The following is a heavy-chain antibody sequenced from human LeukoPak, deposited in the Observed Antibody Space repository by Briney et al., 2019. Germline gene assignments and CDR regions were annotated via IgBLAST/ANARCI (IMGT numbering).Heavy chain of an antibody. J-gene: IGHJ3*02. CDR2: IYPGDSDT. CDR1: GYSFTSYW. D-gene: IGHD3-22*01. Sequence: GESLKISCKGSGYSFTSYWIGWVRQMPGKGLEWMGIIYPGDSDTRYSPSFQGQVTISADKSISTAYLQWSSLKASDTAMYYCARQLYYDSSGYYRLHDAFDIWGQGTMVTVSS. V-gene: IGHV5-51*01. CDR3: ARQLYYDSSGYYRLHDAFDI.